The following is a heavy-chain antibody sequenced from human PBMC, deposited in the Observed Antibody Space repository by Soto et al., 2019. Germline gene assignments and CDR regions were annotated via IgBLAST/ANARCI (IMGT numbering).Heavy chain of an antibody. CDR3: ARDEAIIGVYYGMDV. V-gene: IGHV1-2*02. J-gene: IGHJ6*02. CDR1: GYTFAGYY. D-gene: IGHD2-21*01. CDR2: INPNSGDT. Sequence: ASVKVSCKASGYTFAGYYMHWVRQAPGQGLEWMGWINPNSGDTKYAQRFQGRVTMTRDPSISTAYMELRRLRSDDTAVYYCARDEAIIGVYYGMDVWGQGTTVTVSS.